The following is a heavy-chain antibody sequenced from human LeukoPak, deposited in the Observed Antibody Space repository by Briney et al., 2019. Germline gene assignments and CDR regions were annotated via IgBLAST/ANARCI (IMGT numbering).Heavy chain of an antibody. CDR2: IIPIFGTA. V-gene: IGHV1-69*05. CDR1: GGTFSSYA. Sequence: SVKVSCKASGGTFSSYAISWVRQAPGQGLEWMGRIIPIFGTANYAQRFQGRVTITTDESTSTAYMELSSLRSEDTAVYYCARDYGYNWNYGGGGWFDPWGQGTLVTVSS. J-gene: IGHJ5*02. CDR3: ARDYGYNWNYGGGGWFDP. D-gene: IGHD1-7*01.